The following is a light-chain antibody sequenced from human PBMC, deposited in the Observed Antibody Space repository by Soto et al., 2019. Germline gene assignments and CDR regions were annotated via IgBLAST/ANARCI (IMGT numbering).Light chain of an antibody. CDR3: QHLNSYPIT. CDR2: EVS. CDR1: QGVSSH. J-gene: IGKJ5*01. V-gene: IGKV1-9*01. Sequence: QLTQFPSSLSASVGDRVTITCRASQGVSSHLAWHQQKPGKAPKLLIYEVSTLQSGVPSRFSGSGSGTYFTLTISSLQPEDFATYYCQHLNSYPITFGQGTRLEIK.